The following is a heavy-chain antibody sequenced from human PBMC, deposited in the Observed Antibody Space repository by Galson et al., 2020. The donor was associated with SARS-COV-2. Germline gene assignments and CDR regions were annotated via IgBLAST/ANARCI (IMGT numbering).Heavy chain of an antibody. V-gene: IGHV5-10-1*01. Sequence: HGESLKISCKGSGYSFTSYWISWVRQMPGKGLEWMGRIDPSDSYTNYSPSFQGHVTISIDKSISTAYLQWTSLKASDTAIYYCARRIPGTAAADYWGQGSLVTVSS. D-gene: IGHD6-13*01. CDR2: IDPSDSYT. CDR3: ARRIPGTAAADY. CDR1: GYSFTSYW. J-gene: IGHJ4*02.